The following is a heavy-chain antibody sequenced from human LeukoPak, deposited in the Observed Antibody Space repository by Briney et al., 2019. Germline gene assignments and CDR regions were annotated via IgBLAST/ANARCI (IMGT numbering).Heavy chain of an antibody. CDR2: IRGRAYGGTA. V-gene: IGHV3-49*04. Sequence: GGSLRLSCTASGFTFGDYAMTWVRQAPGEGLEWVGFIRGRAYGGTAEYAASVKGRFTLSRDDSKSIAYLQMNSLKIEDTAVYYCTVFDYWGQGTLVTVSS. CDR3: TVFDY. CDR1: GFTFGDYA. J-gene: IGHJ4*02.